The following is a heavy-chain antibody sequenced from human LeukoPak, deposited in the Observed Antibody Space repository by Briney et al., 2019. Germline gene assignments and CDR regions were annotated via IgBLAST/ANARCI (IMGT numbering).Heavy chain of an antibody. Sequence: PGGSLRLPCAASGLTFSSYSMNWVRQAPGKGLEWVSSISSSSSYIYYADSVKGRFTISRDNAKNSLYLQMNSLRAEDTAVYYCATYSSSWYWGQGTLVTVSS. CDR1: GLTFSSYS. J-gene: IGHJ4*02. D-gene: IGHD6-13*01. V-gene: IGHV3-21*01. CDR3: ATYSSSWY. CDR2: ISSSSSYI.